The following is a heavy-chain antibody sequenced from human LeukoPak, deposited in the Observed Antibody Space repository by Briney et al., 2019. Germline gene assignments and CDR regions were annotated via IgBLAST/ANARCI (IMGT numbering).Heavy chain of an antibody. Sequence: SETLSLTCTLSGGSISSGSYYWSWIRQPPGKGLEWIGYIYYSGSTNYNPSLKSRVTISEDTSKNQFSLKLSSVTAADTAVYYCARDGGESFDYWGQGTLVTVSS. CDR1: GGSISSGSYY. CDR2: IYYSGST. J-gene: IGHJ4*02. V-gene: IGHV4-61*01. D-gene: IGHD3-16*01. CDR3: ARDGGESFDY.